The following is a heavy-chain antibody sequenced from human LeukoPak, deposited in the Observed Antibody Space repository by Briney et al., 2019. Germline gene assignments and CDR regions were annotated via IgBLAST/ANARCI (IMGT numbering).Heavy chain of an antibody. CDR3: ARLEGIAPVGTIWFDP. CDR2: IYHGRST. Sequence: SETLSLTCIVSGYSISSGYYWDWIRQPPGKGLEWIGNIYHGRSTYYNPSLKSRVTISVDTSKNQFSLKLSSVTAADTAVYYCARLEGIAPVGTIWFDPWGRGTLVTVSS. D-gene: IGHD6-13*01. CDR1: GYSISSGYY. V-gene: IGHV4-38-2*02. J-gene: IGHJ5*02.